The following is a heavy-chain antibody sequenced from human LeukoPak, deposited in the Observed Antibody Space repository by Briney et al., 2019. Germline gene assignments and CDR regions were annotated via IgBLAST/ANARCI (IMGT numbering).Heavy chain of an antibody. J-gene: IGHJ6*03. CDR2: IYYSGST. CDR1: GGSISSYY. CDR3: ARVGGLQYYYYYMDV. V-gene: IGHV4-59*01. Sequence: KPSETLSLTCTVSGGSISSYYWSWIRQPPGKGLEWIGYIYYSGSTNYNPSLKSRVTISVDTSKNQFSLKLSSVTAADTAVYYCARVGGLQYYYYYMDVWGKGTTVTVSS. D-gene: IGHD5-24*01.